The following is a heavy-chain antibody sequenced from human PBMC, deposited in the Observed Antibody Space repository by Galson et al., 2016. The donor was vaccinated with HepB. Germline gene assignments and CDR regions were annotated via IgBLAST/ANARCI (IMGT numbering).Heavy chain of an antibody. CDR3: ARDRGYGGHSFDC. CDR1: GYSISSGGYY. CDR2: IYNRGST. Sequence: TLSLTCTVSGYSISSGGYYWGWIRQHPEKGLEWIGYIYNRGSTYYNPSLSSRVTILLDTSKNQFSLRLNSVTAADTATYYCARDRGYGGHSFDCWGQGTLVTVSS. J-gene: IGHJ4*02. D-gene: IGHD4-23*01. V-gene: IGHV4-31*03.